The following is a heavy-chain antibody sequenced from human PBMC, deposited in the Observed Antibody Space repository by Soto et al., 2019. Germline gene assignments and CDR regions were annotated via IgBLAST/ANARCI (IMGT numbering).Heavy chain of an antibody. J-gene: IGHJ4*02. Sequence: EVQLVESGGGLVQPGGPLRLSLAAPEFTFSSYGMNWVGQPPGKGLEWASYISSSSSTLYYADSVKGRFTISRDNAKNSLYLQMNSLRAEDTAVYYCARDTAPDYGGQGTLVTVSS. V-gene: IGHV3-48*01. CDR3: ARDTAPDY. CDR1: EFTFSSYG. D-gene: IGHD5-18*01. CDR2: ISSSSSTL.